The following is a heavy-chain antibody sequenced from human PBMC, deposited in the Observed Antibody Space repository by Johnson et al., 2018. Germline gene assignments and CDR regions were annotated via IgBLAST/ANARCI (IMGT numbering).Heavy chain of an antibody. CDR1: GYTFTTYT. CDR2: INAGNGHT. CDR3: ARGNMKVVNY. J-gene: IGHJ4*02. Sequence: VQLVESGAEVKKPGASVKVSCKASGYTFTTYTMHWVRQAPGQRLEWMGWINAGNGHTKYSQKFQGRVNITMDTSATTAHMELSSLRSEDTAVYFCARGNMKVVNYWGQGTLVTVSS. V-gene: IGHV1-3*01. D-gene: IGHD3-22*01.